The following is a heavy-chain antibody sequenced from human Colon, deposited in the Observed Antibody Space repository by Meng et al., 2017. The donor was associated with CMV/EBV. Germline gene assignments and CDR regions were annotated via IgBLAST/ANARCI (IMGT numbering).Heavy chain of an antibody. D-gene: IGHD1-20*01. J-gene: IGHJ5*02. CDR1: GYTFTGYA. CDR2: INPNSGGT. CDR3: ARAPYNWNDEGWFDP. Sequence: QVQPGTSGDVVKKPAALVKVSGTASGYTFTGYAMHWVRQAPGQGLEWRGWINPNSGGTNYAQKFQGRVTMTRDTSISTAYMELSRLRSDDTAVYYCARAPYNWNDEGWFDPRGQGTLVTVSS. V-gene: IGHV1-2*02.